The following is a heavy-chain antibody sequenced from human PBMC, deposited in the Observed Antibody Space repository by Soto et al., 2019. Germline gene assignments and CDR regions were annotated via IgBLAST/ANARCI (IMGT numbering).Heavy chain of an antibody. CDR3: ATYANYNHY. CDR2: VYYSGST. CDR1: GGSISSYY. J-gene: IGHJ4*02. Sequence: QVQLQESGPGLVKPSETLSLTCNVSGGSISSYYWSWIRQPPGKGLEWIGYVYYSGSTNYNPSLKRRVNISIAPFTNPFSLKLSSVTAADTAVYYCATYANYNHYWGQGTLVTVSS. V-gene: IGHV4-59*01. D-gene: IGHD4-4*01.